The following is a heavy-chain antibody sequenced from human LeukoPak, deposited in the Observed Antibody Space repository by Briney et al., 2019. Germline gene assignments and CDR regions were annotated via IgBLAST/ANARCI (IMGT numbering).Heavy chain of an antibody. CDR1: GGSISSGGYY. V-gene: IGHV4-31*03. CDR3: ARGVVATSPFDY. D-gene: IGHD2-15*01. Sequence: SQTLSLTCTVPGGSISSGGYYWSWIRQHPGKGLEWIGYIYYSGSTYYNPSLKSRVTISVDTSKNQFSLKLSSVTAADTAVYYCARGVVATSPFDYWGQGTLVTVSS. J-gene: IGHJ4*02. CDR2: IYYSGST.